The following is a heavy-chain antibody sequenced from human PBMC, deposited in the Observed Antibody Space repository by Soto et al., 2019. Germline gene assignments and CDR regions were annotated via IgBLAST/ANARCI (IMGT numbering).Heavy chain of an antibody. CDR1: GFDFSGSE. V-gene: IGHV3-48*03. CDR3: AKVAPFILGSPF. Sequence: GGSLRLSCSASGFDFSGSEMNGFHQAPGQGLEWVAYITGSGGAMFHEDSVKGRFSISRDNAKNSLFLEMNNLTADDAGVYYCAKVAPFILGSPFWGQGTLVTVSS. D-gene: IGHD2-21*01. CDR2: ITGSGGAM. J-gene: IGHJ4*02.